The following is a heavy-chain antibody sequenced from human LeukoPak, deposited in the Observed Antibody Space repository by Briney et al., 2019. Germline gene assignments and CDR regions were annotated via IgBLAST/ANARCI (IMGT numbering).Heavy chain of an antibody. J-gene: IGHJ4*02. Sequence: GESLKISCKGSEYSFATYWIGWVRQMPGQGLEWMGIIFPGDSDTRYSPSFQGQVTISADKSISTAYLQWSSLKASDTAIYYCASEYCSGGNCYFDYWGQGTLVTVST. CDR2: IFPGDSDT. D-gene: IGHD2-15*01. V-gene: IGHV5-51*01. CDR1: EYSFATYW. CDR3: ASEYCSGGNCYFDY.